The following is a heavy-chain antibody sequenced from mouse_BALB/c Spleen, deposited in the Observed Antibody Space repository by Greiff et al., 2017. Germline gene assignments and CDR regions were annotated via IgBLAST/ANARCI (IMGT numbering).Heavy chain of an antibody. Sequence: DVKLQESGPGLVKPSQSLSLTCSVTGYSITSGYYWYWIRQFPGNQLEWMGYISYDGSNNYNPSLKNRISITRDTSKNQFFLKLNSVTTEDTATYYCAREGGYGEGAWFAYWGQGTLVTVSA. J-gene: IGHJ3*01. CDR3: AREGGYGEGAWFAY. V-gene: IGHV3-6*02. CDR2: ISYDGSN. CDR1: GYSITSGYY. D-gene: IGHD1-2*01.